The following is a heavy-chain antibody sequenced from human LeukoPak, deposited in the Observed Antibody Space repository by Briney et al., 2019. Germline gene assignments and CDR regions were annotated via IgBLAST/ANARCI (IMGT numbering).Heavy chain of an antibody. Sequence: VGSLRLSCAASRFTFSSYWMHGVRQTPGKGLLWVSLIDSDGSGPTYADSVKGRFTISRDNSKNTLYLQMNSLRAEDTAVYYCVRDSIAVTSDFDFWGQGTLVTVSS. CDR2: IDSDGSGP. J-gene: IGHJ4*02. D-gene: IGHD6-19*01. CDR3: VRDSIAVTSDFDF. V-gene: IGHV3-74*01. CDR1: RFTFSSYW.